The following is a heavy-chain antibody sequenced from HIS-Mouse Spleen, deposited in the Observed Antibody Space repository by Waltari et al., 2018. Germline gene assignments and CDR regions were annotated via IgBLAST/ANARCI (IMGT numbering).Heavy chain of an antibody. CDR3: AREIPYSSSWYDWYFDL. D-gene: IGHD6-13*01. Sequence: QLQLQESGPGLVKPSETLSLTCTVSGGSISSSSYYWGWIRQPPGKGLGWIGSIYYSRSTYSTPSLKSRVTISVATSKNQFSLKLSSVTAADTAVYYCAREIPYSSSWYDWYFDLWGRGTLVTVSS. V-gene: IGHV4-39*07. J-gene: IGHJ2*01. CDR2: IYYSRST. CDR1: GGSISSSSYY.